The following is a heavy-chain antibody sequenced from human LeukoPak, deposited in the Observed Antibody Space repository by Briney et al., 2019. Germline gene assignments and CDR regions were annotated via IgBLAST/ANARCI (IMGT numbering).Heavy chain of an antibody. V-gene: IGHV3-7*01. CDR3: ARSSVGHYDY. Sequence: PGGSLRISCAASGFFFRNYWMGWVRQAPGKGLEWVASIKEYGREKYYVDSVKGRFTISRDNAINSVYLQMSGLRADDTAVYYCARSSVGHYDYWGQGTLVTVSS. CDR2: IKEYGREK. CDR1: GFFFRNYW. J-gene: IGHJ4*02. D-gene: IGHD1-26*01.